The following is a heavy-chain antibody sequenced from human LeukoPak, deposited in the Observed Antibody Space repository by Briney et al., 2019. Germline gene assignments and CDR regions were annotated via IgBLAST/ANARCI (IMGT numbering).Heavy chain of an antibody. V-gene: IGHV1-2*02. Sequence: ASVKVSCKASGYTFTGYYIHWVRQAPGQGLEWMGWINPNTGDTNYAQKFQGRVTMTRDTSTSTIYMEVSSLRSEDTAMYYCARDRDSSGYYYEIDYWGQGTLVTVSS. CDR2: INPNTGDT. CDR1: GYTFTGYY. J-gene: IGHJ4*02. CDR3: ARDRDSSGYYYEIDY. D-gene: IGHD3-22*01.